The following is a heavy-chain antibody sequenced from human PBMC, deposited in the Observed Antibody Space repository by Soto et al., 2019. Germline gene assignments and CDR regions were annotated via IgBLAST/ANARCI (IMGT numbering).Heavy chain of an antibody. V-gene: IGHV3-23*01. CDR1: GFTFSSYA. D-gene: IGHD4-17*01. CDR2: ISGSGGST. Sequence: EVQLLESGGGLVQPGGSLRLSCAASGFTFSSYAMSWVRQAPGPGLEWVSAISGSGGSTYYADSVKGRFTISRANSKNKLYLQMNSLRAEDTAVYYFAKSTFTVTRLVDYWGQGTLVTVSS. CDR3: AKSTFTVTRLVDY. J-gene: IGHJ4*02.